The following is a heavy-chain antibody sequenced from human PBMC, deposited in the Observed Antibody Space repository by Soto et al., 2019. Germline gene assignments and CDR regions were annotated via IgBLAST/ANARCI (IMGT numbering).Heavy chain of an antibody. CDR2: IYHSGST. CDR3: ASGPPFLP. CDR1: GGSISSGGYS. Sequence: PSETLSLTCTVSGGSISSGGYSWSRIRQPPGKGLEWIGYIYHSGSTYYNPSLKSRVSISEDRSKNQFSLKLSSVTAADTAVYYCASGPPFLPWGQGILVTVSS. J-gene: IGHJ5*02. V-gene: IGHV4-30-2*01. D-gene: IGHD3-3*02.